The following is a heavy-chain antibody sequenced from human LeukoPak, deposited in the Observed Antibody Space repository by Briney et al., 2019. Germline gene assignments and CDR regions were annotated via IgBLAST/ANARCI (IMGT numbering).Heavy chain of an antibody. CDR2: ISYDGSNK. CDR3: AKSRVVPVAMEGYYFDY. CDR1: GFTFSSYG. D-gene: IGHD2-2*01. J-gene: IGHJ4*02. Sequence: PGGSLRLSCAASGFTFSSYGMHWVRQAPGKGLEWVAVISYDGSNKYYADSVKGRFTISRDNSKNTLYLQMNSLRAEDTAVYYCAKSRVVPVAMEGYYFDYWGQGTLVTVSS. V-gene: IGHV3-30*18.